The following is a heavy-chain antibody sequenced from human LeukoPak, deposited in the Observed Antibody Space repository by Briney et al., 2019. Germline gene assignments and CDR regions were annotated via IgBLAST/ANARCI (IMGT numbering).Heavy chain of an antibody. CDR1: GGSISSYY. V-gene: IGHV4-34*01. CDR2: INHSGST. Sequence: SDTLSLTCTVSGGSISSYYWSWIRQPPGKGLEWIGEINHSGSTNYNPSLKSRVTISVDTSKNQFSLKLSSVTAADTAVYYCARGYCSGGSCSYYYYYGMDVWGQGTTVTVSS. D-gene: IGHD2-15*01. CDR3: ARGYCSGGSCSYYYYYGMDV. J-gene: IGHJ6*02.